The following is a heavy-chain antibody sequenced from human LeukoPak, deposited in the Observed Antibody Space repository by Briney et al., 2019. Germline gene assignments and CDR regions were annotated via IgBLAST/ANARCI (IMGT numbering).Heavy chain of an antibody. V-gene: IGHV3-66*01. J-gene: IGHJ3*01. D-gene: IGHD5-12*01. Sequence: GGSLRLSCVASGFTVSSNSMAWVRQAPGKGLEWVSEISSGGTTLYADSVKGRFTVSRDNSKNMLYLQMNSLRAEDTAVYYCRAWLGSFDVWGQGTMVTVSS. CDR1: GFTVSSNS. CDR3: RAWLGSFDV. CDR2: ISSGGTT.